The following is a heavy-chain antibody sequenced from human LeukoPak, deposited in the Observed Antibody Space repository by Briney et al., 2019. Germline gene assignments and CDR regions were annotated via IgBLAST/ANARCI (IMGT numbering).Heavy chain of an antibody. Sequence: GGSLRLSCAASGFTVSSNYMSWVRQAPGKGLEWVSVIYSGGSTYYADSVKGRFTISRDNSKNTLYLQMNSLRAEDTAVYYCARAEWFGELYAFDIWGQGTMVTVSS. CDR3: ARAEWFGELYAFDI. J-gene: IGHJ3*02. CDR1: GFTVSSNY. CDR2: IYSGGST. V-gene: IGHV3-66*01. D-gene: IGHD3-10*01.